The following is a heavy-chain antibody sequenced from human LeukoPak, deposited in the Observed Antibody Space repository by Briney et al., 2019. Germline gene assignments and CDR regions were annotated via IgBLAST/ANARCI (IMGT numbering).Heavy chain of an antibody. CDR3: AKALISSSWYLVDS. V-gene: IGHV3-23*01. D-gene: IGHD6-13*01. CDR1: GFTFSSYW. CDR2: ISASGGST. J-gene: IGHJ4*02. Sequence: GGSLRLSCAASGFTFSSYWMHWVRQAPGKGLEWVSGISASGGSTYYADSVKGRFTISRDNSKNTLYLQMNSLRVEGTAVYYCAKALISSSWYLVDSWGQGTLVTVSS.